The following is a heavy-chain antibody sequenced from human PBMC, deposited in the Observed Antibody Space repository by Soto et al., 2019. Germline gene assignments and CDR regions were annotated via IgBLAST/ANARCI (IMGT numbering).Heavy chain of an antibody. CDR3: ASPYSGYDYLNY. V-gene: IGHV5-10-1*01. CDR2: IDPSDSYT. Sequence: PGESLKISCKGSGYSFTSYWISWVRQMPGKGLEWMGRIDPSDSYTNYSPSFQGHVTISADKSISTAYLQWSSLKASDTAMYYCASPYSGYDYLNYWGQGTLVTVSS. CDR1: GYSFTSYW. J-gene: IGHJ4*02. D-gene: IGHD5-12*01.